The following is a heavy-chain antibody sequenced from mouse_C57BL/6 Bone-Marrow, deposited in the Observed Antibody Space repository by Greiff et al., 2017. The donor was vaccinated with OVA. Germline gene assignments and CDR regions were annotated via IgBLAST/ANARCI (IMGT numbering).Heavy chain of an antibody. V-gene: IGHV1-22*01. CDR3: ARGSEPPMDY. CDR2: INPNNGGT. Sequence: VQLKQSGPELVKPGASVKMSCKASGYTFTDYNMHWVKQSHGKSLEWIGYINPNNGGTSYNQKFKGHATLTVNKSSSTAYMELRSLTSEDSAVYYCARGSEPPMDYWGQGTTVTVSS. J-gene: IGHJ4*01. CDR1: GYTFTDYN.